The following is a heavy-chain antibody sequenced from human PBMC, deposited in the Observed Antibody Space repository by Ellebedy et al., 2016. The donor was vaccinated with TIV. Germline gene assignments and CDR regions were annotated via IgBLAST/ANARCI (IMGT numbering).Heavy chain of an antibody. J-gene: IGHJ3*02. CDR3: TTGGAIVSTTLNAFDI. CDR2: IISKTDGGTT. D-gene: IGHD5/OR15-5a*01. CDR1: GFTFSNAW. Sequence: GGSLRLXXAASGFTFSNAWMNWVRQAPGKGLEWVGRIISKTDGGTTDYTAPVKGRFTISRDDSKNTLYLQMSSLKTEDTAVYYCTTGGAIVSTTLNAFDIWGQGTLVTVSS. V-gene: IGHV3-15*07.